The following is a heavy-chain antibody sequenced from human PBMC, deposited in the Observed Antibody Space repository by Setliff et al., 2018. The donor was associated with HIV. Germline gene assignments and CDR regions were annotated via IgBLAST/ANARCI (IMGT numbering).Heavy chain of an antibody. CDR3: VREARGGYFDY. CDR2: IYTSGST. J-gene: IGHJ4*02. CDR1: GGSISSYY. Sequence: SETLSLTCTVSGGSISSYYWSWIRQPPGKGLEWIGYIYTSGSTNYNPSLKSRVTISVDTSKNQFSLKLSSLKSEDTAVYYCVREARGGYFDYWGQGTLVTVSS. V-gene: IGHV4-59*01. D-gene: IGHD2-15*01.